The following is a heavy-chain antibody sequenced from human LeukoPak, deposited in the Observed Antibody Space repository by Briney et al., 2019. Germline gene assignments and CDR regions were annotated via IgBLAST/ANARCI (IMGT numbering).Heavy chain of an antibody. CDR2: IYPADSDT. Sequence: GESLKISCKGSGYSFTSYWIAWVRQMPGKGLEWMGIIYPADSDTIYNPSLQGQLTISADKSISTAYVQWSSLRASDTAMYYCARLTRDGYNLDYWGQGTLVTVSS. CDR1: GYSFTSYW. J-gene: IGHJ4*02. D-gene: IGHD5-24*01. V-gene: IGHV5-51*01. CDR3: ARLTRDGYNLDY.